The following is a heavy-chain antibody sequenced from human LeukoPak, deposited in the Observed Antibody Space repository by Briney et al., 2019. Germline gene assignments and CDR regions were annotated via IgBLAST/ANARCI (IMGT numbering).Heavy chain of an antibody. V-gene: IGHV3-7*03. CDR3: ARVVWFGELLHFDY. J-gene: IGHJ4*02. Sequence: QAGGSLRLSCAASGFTFSSYWMSWVRQAPGKGQEWVANIKQDGSEKYYVDSVKGRFTISRDNAKNSLYLQMNSLRAEDTAVYYCARVVWFGELLHFDYWGQGTLVTVSS. CDR1: GFTFSSYW. D-gene: IGHD3-10*01. CDR2: IKQDGSEK.